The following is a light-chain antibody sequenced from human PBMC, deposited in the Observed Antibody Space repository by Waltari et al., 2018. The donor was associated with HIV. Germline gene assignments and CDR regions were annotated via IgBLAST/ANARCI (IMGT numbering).Light chain of an antibody. CDR3: CSYAGSSTHV. Sequence: QSALTQPASVSVSPGQSITISCTGTSSDVGSYNLVSWYQQHPGKAPKLMIYEVSKRPAWGSNRFSGSKSGNTASLTISGLHAEDDADYDCCSYAGSSTHVFGSGTKVTVL. J-gene: IGLJ1*01. CDR2: EVS. CDR1: SSDVGSYNL. V-gene: IGLV2-23*02.